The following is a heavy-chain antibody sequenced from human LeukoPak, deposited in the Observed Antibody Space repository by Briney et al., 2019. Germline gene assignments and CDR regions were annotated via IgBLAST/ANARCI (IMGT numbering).Heavy chain of an antibody. CDR1: GFTFSSYG. V-gene: IGHV3-33*01. D-gene: IGHD1-26*01. CDR3: ARDLRGRGLDY. CDR2: IWYDGSNK. J-gene: IGHJ4*02. Sequence: ERSLRLSCAASGFTFSSYGMHWVRQAPGKGLEWVAVIWYDGSNKYYADSVKGRFTISRDNSKNTLYLQMNSLRAEDTAVYYCARDLRGRGLDYWGQGTLVTVSS.